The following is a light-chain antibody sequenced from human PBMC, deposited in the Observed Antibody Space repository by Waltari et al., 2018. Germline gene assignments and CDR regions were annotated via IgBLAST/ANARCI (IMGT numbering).Light chain of an antibody. J-gene: IGLJ2*01. Sequence: QSALTQPPSVSGSPGQSVTISCAGSNSDVGAYNYVSWYQQHPGKAPKLIIYDVTKRPSGVPDRFSGSKSANTASLTVSGLQAEDEADYFCSSYGGSNNLVFGAGTELTVL. CDR3: SSYGGSNNLV. CDR2: DVT. V-gene: IGLV2-8*01. CDR1: NSDVGAYNY.